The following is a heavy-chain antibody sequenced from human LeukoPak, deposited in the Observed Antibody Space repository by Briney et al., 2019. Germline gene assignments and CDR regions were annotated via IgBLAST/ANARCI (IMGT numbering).Heavy chain of an antibody. CDR1: GFTFSSYA. V-gene: IGHV3-23*01. Sequence: GGSLRLSCAASGFTFSSYAMSWVRQAPGNGLEWVSAISGSGGGTYHADSVKGRFTISRDNPKNTLYLQMNSLRAEDTAVYFCAKSGDPVARYYYYGMDVWGQGTTVTVSS. J-gene: IGHJ6*02. CDR2: ISGSGGGT. CDR3: AKSGDPVARYYYYGMDV. D-gene: IGHD6-19*01.